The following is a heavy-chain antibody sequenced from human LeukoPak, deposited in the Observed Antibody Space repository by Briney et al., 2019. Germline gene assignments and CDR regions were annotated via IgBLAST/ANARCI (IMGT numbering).Heavy chain of an antibody. CDR2: MYYTGTI. CDR3: ARPIRN. J-gene: IGHJ4*02. Sequence: SETLSLTCTVSGDSIISSSYYWGWIRQPPGKGLEWIGTMYYTGTIYYNPSLKSRVTISVDTSKNQFSLSLSSVTAADTAVYYCARPIRNWGQGTLVTVSS. CDR1: GDSIISSSYY. V-gene: IGHV4-39*07.